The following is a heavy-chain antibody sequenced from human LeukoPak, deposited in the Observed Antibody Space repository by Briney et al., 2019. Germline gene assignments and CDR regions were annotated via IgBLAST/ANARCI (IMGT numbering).Heavy chain of an antibody. D-gene: IGHD3-10*01. CDR1: GGSISSNSYY. J-gene: IGHJ5*02. Sequence: PSETLSLTCTVSGGSISSNSYYWGWIRQPPGKGLEWIGYIYYTGSTYCNPSLKSRVTISVNTSKNQFSLKLSSVTAADTAVYYCARGRGEGRGISMVRGVRAPSYNWFDPWGHGTLVTVSS. V-gene: IGHV4-39*07. CDR2: IYYTGST. CDR3: ARGRGEGRGISMVRGVRAPSYNWFDP.